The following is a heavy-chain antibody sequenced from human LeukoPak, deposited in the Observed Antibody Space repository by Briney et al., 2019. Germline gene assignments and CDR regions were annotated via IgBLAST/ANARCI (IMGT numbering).Heavy chain of an antibody. CDR2: ISSSSSYI. Sequence: GGSLRLSCAASRFTFSSYSMNWVRQAPGKGLEWVSSISSSSSYIYYADSVKGRFTISRDNAKNSLYLQMNSLRAEDTAVYYCASRYDSSGYYPDAFDIWGQGTMVTVSS. CDR3: ASRYDSSGYYPDAFDI. D-gene: IGHD3-22*01. J-gene: IGHJ3*02. CDR1: RFTFSSYS. V-gene: IGHV3-21*01.